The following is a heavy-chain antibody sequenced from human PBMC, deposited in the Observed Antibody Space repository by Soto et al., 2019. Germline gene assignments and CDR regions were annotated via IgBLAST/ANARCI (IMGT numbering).Heavy chain of an antibody. CDR3: AKLVDYDY. J-gene: IGHJ4*02. V-gene: IGHV3-23*01. CDR1: GLTFSNYA. CDR2: ISGDGGST. Sequence: GGSLRLSCAASGLTFSNYAMSWVRQAPGKGLEWVSTISGDGGSTYYADSVKGRFTISRDNSKYTLYLQMNSLRVGDTALFYCAKLVDYDYWGQGTLVTVSS. D-gene: IGHD1-26*01.